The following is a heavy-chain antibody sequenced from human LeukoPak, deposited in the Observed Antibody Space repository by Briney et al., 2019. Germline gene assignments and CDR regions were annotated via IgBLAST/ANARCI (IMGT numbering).Heavy chain of an antibody. J-gene: IGHJ4*02. CDR3: ARGRYDSSGFLFDY. CDR1: GDSISSGAYY. Sequence: SETLSLTCTVSGDSISSGAYYWSWIHQHPGQGLEYIGYIYYTGSTYYNPSLKSRVTISKDTSENQFSLKLRSVTAADTALYYCARGRYDSSGFLFDYWGQGPLVTVSS. D-gene: IGHD3-22*01. CDR2: IYYTGST. V-gene: IGHV4-31*03.